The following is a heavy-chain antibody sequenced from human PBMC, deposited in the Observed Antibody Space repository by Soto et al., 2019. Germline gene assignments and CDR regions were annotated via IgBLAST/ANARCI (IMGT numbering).Heavy chain of an antibody. V-gene: IGHV1-69*13. CDR3: ARVRYRSSWDFDY. Sequence: SVKVSCKASGGTFSSYAISWVRQAPGQGLEWMGGIIPIFGTANYAQKFQGRVTITADESTSTAYMELSSLRSEDTAAYYCARVRYRSSWDFDYWGQGTLVTVYS. D-gene: IGHD6-13*01. CDR1: GGTFSSYA. J-gene: IGHJ4*02. CDR2: IIPIFGTA.